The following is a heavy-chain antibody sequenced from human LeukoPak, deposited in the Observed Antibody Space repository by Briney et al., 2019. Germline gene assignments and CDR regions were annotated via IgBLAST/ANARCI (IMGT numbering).Heavy chain of an antibody. V-gene: IGHV1-69*13. CDR3: ARESTDYYDSSGYYYGPVY. Sequence: SVKVSCKASGGTLSSYAISWVRQAPGQGLEWMGGIIPIFGTANYAQKFQGRVTITADESTSTAYMELSNLRSEDTAVYYCARESTDYYDSSGYYYGPVYWGQGTLVTVSS. CDR2: IIPIFGTA. CDR1: GGTLSSYA. J-gene: IGHJ4*02. D-gene: IGHD3-22*01.